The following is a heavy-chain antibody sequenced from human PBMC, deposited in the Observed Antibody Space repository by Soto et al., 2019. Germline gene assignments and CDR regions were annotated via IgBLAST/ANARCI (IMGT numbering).Heavy chain of an antibody. CDR2: IYPGDSDT. J-gene: IGHJ6*02. CDR3: ARHLKVRGVILGRGIFYYGMDV. Sequence: PGESLKISCKGSGYSFTSYWIGWVRQMPGKGLEWMGIIYPGDSDTRYSPSFQGQVTISADKSISTAYLQWSSLKASDTAMYYCARHLKVRGVILGRGIFYYGMDVWGQGTTVTVSS. CDR1: GYSFTSYW. D-gene: IGHD3-10*01. V-gene: IGHV5-51*01.